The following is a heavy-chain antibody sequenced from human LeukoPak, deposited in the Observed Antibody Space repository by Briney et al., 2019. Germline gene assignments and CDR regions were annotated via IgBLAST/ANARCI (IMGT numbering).Heavy chain of an antibody. CDR1: GYTFTNYG. V-gene: IGHV1-18*01. CDR2: ISAYNGHT. D-gene: IGHD3-3*01. CDR3: ARDGTDFWSGS. J-gene: IGHJ5*02. Sequence: AASVKVSCKASGYTFTNYGISWVRQAPGQGLEWMGWISAYNGHTKYAQKVQGRVTMTTDTSTSTAYMELRSLRSDDTAMYYCARDGTDFWSGSWGQGTLVTVSS.